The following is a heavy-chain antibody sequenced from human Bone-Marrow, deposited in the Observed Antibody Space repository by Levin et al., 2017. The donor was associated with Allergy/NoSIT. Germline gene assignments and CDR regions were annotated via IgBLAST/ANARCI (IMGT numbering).Heavy chain of an antibody. V-gene: IGHV1-69*02. D-gene: IGHD3-22*01. CDR3: ARAPYYYDSSGSYPQSNDAFDI. J-gene: IGHJ3*02. CDR1: GGTFSSYT. CDR2: IIPILGIA. Sequence: KISCKASGGTFSSYTISWVRQAPGQGLEWMGRIIPILGIANYAQKFQGRVTITADKSTSTAYMELSSLRSEDTAVYYCARAPYYYDSSGSYPQSNDAFDIWGQGTMVTVSS.